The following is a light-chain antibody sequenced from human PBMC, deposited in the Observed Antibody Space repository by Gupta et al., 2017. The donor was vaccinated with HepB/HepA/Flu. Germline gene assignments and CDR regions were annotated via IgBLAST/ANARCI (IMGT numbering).Light chain of an antibody. J-gene: IGLJ3*02. CDR1: SSNIGINS. Sequence: QSVLPQPPSASGTPGQRVTISCSGRSSNIGINSVYWYQQRPGTAPKLLIHRNNQRPSGVPDRFSGSKSGTSASLAISGLRSEDEADYYCATWDGSLSAWVFGGGTKLTVL. CDR3: ATWDGSLSAWV. V-gene: IGLV1-47*01. CDR2: RNN.